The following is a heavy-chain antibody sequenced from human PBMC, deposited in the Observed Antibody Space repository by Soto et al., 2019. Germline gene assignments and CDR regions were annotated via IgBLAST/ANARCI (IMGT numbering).Heavy chain of an antibody. D-gene: IGHD4-4*01. J-gene: IGHJ6*03. CDR3: ASGTVTTVYYYYYMDV. CDR1: GFTVSSNY. CDR2: IYSGGST. V-gene: IGHV3-53*04. Sequence: GGSLRLSCAASGFTVSSNYMSWVRQAPGKGLEWVSVIYSGGSTYYADSVKGRFTISRHNSKNTLYLQMNSLRAEDTAVYYCASGTVTTVYYYYYMDVWGKGTTVTVSS.